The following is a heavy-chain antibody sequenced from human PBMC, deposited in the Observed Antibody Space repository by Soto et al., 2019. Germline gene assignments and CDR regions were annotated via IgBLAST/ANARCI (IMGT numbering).Heavy chain of an antibody. CDR3: ATAAESAPGPFDS. J-gene: IGHJ4*02. V-gene: IGHV4-4*07. Sequence: SETLSLTCTVSHASSSNYFWNWIRQPAGKGLEWIGRVFGSGGTHYNPSLKSRVTISKDTSKNSFSLKLTSVTAADTAMYFCATAAESAPGPFDSWGQGTLVTVSS. D-gene: IGHD6-13*01. CDR1: HASSSNYF. CDR2: VFGSGGT.